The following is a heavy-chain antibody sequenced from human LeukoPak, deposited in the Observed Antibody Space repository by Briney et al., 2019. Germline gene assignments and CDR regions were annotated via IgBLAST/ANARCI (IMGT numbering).Heavy chain of an antibody. CDR3: ARIVPFEVVTSPRAFDI. J-gene: IGHJ3*02. V-gene: IGHV1-8*01. Sequence: GASVKVSCKASGYTFSSHDINWVRQSTGQGLEWMGWMNPNSGNTGFAKNFQGRATITRDTSISTDYMELSSLRSEDTAVYYCARIVPFEVVTSPRAFDIWGQGTMVTVSS. CDR1: GYTFSSHD. CDR2: MNPNSGNT. D-gene: IGHD3-3*01.